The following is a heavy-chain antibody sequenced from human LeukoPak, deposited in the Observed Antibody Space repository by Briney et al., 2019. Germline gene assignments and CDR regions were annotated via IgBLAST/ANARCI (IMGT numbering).Heavy chain of an antibody. CDR2: INHSGST. CDR1: GGSFSVYY. D-gene: IGHD3-9*01. V-gene: IGHV4-34*01. CDR3: ARGRRYFDWYPFDY. Sequence: SETLSLTCAVYGGSFSVYYWSWIRQPPAKGLYWIGEINHSGSTNYNPSLKSRVTISVDTSKNQFSLKLSSVTAADTAVYYCARGRRYFDWYPFDYWGQGTLVTVSS. J-gene: IGHJ4*02.